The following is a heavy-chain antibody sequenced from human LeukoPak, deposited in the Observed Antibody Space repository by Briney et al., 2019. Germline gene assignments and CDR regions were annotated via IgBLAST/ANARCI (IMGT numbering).Heavy chain of an antibody. D-gene: IGHD3-22*01. CDR2: IYSGGST. Sequence: GGSLRLSCAASGFTVSSNYMSWVRQAPGKGLEWVSFIYSGGSTYYADSVKGRFTISRDNSKNTLYLQMNSLRAEDTAVYYCARFLLRDYYDSSGTGGDYWGQGTLVTVSS. CDR3: ARFLLRDYYDSSGTGGDY. CDR1: GFTVSSNY. J-gene: IGHJ4*02. V-gene: IGHV3-53*01.